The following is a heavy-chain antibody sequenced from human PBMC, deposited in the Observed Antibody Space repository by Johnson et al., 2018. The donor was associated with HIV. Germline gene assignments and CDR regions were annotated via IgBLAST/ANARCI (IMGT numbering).Heavy chain of an antibody. Sequence: VQLVESGGGLVKPGGSLRLSCAASGFTFSDYYMSWIRQAPGKGLEWVSAISGSGGSTYYADSVKGRFTISRDNSKNTLYLQMNSLRAEDTALYYCARDQEGPFDIWGQGTMVTVSS. J-gene: IGHJ3*02. CDR3: ARDQEGPFDI. V-gene: IGHV3-23*04. CDR2: ISGSGGST. CDR1: GFTFSDYY.